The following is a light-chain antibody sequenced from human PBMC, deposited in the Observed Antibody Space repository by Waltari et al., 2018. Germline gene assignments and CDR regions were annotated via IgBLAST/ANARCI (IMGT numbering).Light chain of an antibody. CDR1: SFNIGYNF. CDR3: AAWDGSVSAHVV. CDR2: RNE. J-gene: IGLJ2*01. V-gene: IGLV1-47*01. Sequence: QSVLTQPPSASGLPGQRVIISCSGTSFNIGYNFVFWYHQNPGAAPKLLIYRNERRPAGCADRFAGSKSGTSASLAISGLRSEEEGDYYCAAWDGSVSAHVVFGGGTSVTVL.